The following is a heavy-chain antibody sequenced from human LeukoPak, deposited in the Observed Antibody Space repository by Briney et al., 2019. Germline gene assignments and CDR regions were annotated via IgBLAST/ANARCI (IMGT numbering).Heavy chain of an antibody. D-gene: IGHD3-10*01. J-gene: IGHJ4*02. CDR3: ARGHVPYYCGSGSYAYYFDY. CDR2: INPSGGST. Sequence: ASVQVSCKASGYTFTRYYLHWVRQAPGRGREWMGIINPSGGSTSYAQEFQGRVTMTRDTSTSTVYMELSSLRSEDTAVYYCARGHVPYYCGSGSYAYYFDYCGERTLVTVSS. CDR1: GYTFTRYY. V-gene: IGHV1-46*01.